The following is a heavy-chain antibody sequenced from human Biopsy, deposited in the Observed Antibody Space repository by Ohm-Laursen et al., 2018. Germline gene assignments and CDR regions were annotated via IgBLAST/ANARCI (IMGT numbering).Heavy chain of an antibody. J-gene: IGHJ4*02. CDR3: ARVALPLYLDN. V-gene: IGHV1-18*01. CDR1: GYTFTSYG. CDR2: INTYNGNT. Sequence: ASVKVSCKASGYTFTSYGISWVRQAPGQGLEWMGWINTYNGNTNYAQNLQGRVTMTTDTSTSTAYMELGSLRSDDTAVYYCARVALPLYLDNWGQGTRVTVSS. D-gene: IGHD2-21*01.